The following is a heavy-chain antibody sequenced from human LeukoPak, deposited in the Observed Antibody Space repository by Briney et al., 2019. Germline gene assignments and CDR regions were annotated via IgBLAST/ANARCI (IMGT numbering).Heavy chain of an antibody. J-gene: IGHJ5*02. V-gene: IGHV1-2*02. Sequence: ASVKVSCKASGYTFTGYYMHWVRQAPGQGLEWMGWINPNSGGTNYAQKFQGRVTMTRDTSISTAYMELSRLRSDDTAVYYCARAGRAYSSSWYWFDPWGQGTLVTVSS. CDR1: GYTFTGYY. CDR2: INPNSGGT. CDR3: ARAGRAYSSSWYWFDP. D-gene: IGHD6-13*01.